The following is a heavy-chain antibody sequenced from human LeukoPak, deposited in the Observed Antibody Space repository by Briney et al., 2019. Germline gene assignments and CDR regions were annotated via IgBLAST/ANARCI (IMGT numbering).Heavy chain of an antibody. D-gene: IGHD3-22*01. CDR3: ARDYYDSSSITVPGDY. J-gene: IGHJ4*02. Sequence: GASVKVSCKASGYTFTSYGISWVRQAPGQGLEWMGWISAYNGNTNYAQKLQGRVTMTTDTSTSTAYMELRSMRSDDTAVYYCARDYYDSSSITVPGDYWGQGTLVTVSS. CDR1: GYTFTSYG. CDR2: ISAYNGNT. V-gene: IGHV1-18*01.